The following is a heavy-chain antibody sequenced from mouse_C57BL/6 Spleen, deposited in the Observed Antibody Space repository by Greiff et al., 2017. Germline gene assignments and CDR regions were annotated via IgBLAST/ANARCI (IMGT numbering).Heavy chain of an antibody. CDR3: ARRYSNYGYYYAMDY. D-gene: IGHD2-5*01. J-gene: IGHJ4*01. CDR1: GFTFSDYG. CDR2: ISNLAYSI. V-gene: IGHV5-15*04. Sequence: EVNVVESGGGLVQPGGSLKLSCAASGFTFSDYGMAWVRQAPRKGPEWVAFISNLAYSIYYADTVTGRFTISRENAKNTLYLEMSSLRSEDTAMYYCARRYSNYGYYYAMDYWGQGTSVTVSS.